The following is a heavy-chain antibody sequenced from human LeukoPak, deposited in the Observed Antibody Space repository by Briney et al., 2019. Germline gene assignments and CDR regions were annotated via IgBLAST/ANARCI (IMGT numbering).Heavy chain of an antibody. V-gene: IGHV1-69*06. CDR1: GGTFSSYA. CDR2: IIPIFGTA. J-gene: IGHJ3*02. D-gene: IGHD6-13*01. CDR3: ARDMTPGRYSSRSSALDI. Sequence: ASVKVSCKASGGTFSSYAISWVRQAPGQGLEWMGGIIPIFGTANYAQKFQGRVTITADKSTSTAYMELSSLRSEDTAVYYCARDMTPGRYSSRSSALDIWGQGTMVTVSS.